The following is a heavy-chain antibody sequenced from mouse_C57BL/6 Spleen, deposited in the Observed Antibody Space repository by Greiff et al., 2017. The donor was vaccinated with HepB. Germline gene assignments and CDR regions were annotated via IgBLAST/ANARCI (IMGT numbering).Heavy chain of an antibody. Sequence: QVQLQQPGAELVKPGASVKLSCKASGYTFTSYWMQWVKQRPGQGLEWIGEIDPSDSYTNYNQKFKGKATLTVDTSSSTAYMQLSSLTSEDSAVYYCARHWAYYYGSSLWYFDVWGTGTTVTVSS. CDR1: GYTFTSYW. V-gene: IGHV1-50*01. J-gene: IGHJ1*03. CDR2: IDPSDSYT. D-gene: IGHD1-1*01. CDR3: ARHWAYYYGSSLWYFDV.